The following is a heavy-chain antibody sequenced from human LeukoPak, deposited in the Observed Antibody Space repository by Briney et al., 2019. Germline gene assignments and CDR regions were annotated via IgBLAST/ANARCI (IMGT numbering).Heavy chain of an antibody. D-gene: IGHD6-19*01. CDR3: ARAVSVADSY. CDR1: GFTFSSYV. V-gene: IGHV3-23*01. Sequence: GGSLRLSCAASGFTFSSYVMSWVRQAPGEGLEWVSAVIGSYTYYADSVKGRFTISRDNSKNTLYLQMNSLRAEDTALYYCARAVSVADSYWGQGTLVTVSS. CDR2: VIGSYT. J-gene: IGHJ4*02.